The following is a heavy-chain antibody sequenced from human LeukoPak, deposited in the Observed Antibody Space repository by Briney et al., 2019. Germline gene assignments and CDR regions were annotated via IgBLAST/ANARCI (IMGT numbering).Heavy chain of an antibody. Sequence: PGGSLRLSCAASGFTFSSYGMHRVRQAPGKGLEWVAVISYDGSNKYYADSVKGRFTVSRDNSKNTLYLQMNSLRAEDTAVYYCAKVHSGYDPRYYYDSSGYETFDYWGQGTLVTVSS. CDR2: ISYDGSNK. CDR1: GFTFSSYG. J-gene: IGHJ4*02. D-gene: IGHD3-22*01. CDR3: AKVHSGYDPRYYYDSSGYETFDY. V-gene: IGHV3-30*18.